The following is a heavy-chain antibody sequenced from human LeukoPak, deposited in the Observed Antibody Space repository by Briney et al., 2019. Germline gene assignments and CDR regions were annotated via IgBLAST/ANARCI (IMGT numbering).Heavy chain of an antibody. J-gene: IGHJ5*02. CDR1: GFTFSSYS. CDR3: ARDRGMVRGTFDP. Sequence: GGSLRLSCAASGFTFSSYSMIWVRQAPGKGLEWVSYISSSSSTIYYADSVKGRFTISRDNAKNSLYLQMNSLRAEDTAVYYCARDRGMVRGTFDPWGQGTLVTVSS. D-gene: IGHD3-10*01. V-gene: IGHV3-48*01. CDR2: ISSSSSTI.